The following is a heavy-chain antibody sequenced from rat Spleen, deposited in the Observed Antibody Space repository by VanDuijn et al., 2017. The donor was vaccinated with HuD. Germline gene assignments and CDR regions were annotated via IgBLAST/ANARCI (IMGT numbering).Heavy chain of an antibody. CDR2: ISSSGDGT. CDR1: GFTFNNFW. CDR3: ARNWDY. J-gene: IGHJ2*01. D-gene: IGHD5-1*01. Sequence: EVQLVESGGGLVQPGRSMKLSCVASGFTFNNFWMTWIRQAPGKGLEWVASISSSGDGTYYPDSVKGRFTISRDNAKSTLYLQISSLRSEDTATYYCARNWDYWGQGVMVTVSS. V-gene: IGHV5-31*01.